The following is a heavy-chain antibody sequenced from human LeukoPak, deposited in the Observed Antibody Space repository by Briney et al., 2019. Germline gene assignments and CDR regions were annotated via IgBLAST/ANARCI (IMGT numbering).Heavy chain of an antibody. CDR3: ARTKRYCSGGSCYDYYYYYGMDV. J-gene: IGHJ6*02. CDR1: GFTFSSYW. Sequence: GGSLGLSCAASGFTFSSYWMSWVRQAPGKGLEWVANIKQDGSEKYYVDSVKGRFTISRDNAKNSLYLQMNSLRAEDTAVYYCARTKRYCSGGSCYDYYYYYGMDVWGQGTTVTVSS. D-gene: IGHD2-15*01. V-gene: IGHV3-7*03. CDR2: IKQDGSEK.